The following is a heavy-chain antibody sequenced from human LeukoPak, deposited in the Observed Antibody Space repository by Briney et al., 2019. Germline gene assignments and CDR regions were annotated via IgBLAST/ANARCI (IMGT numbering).Heavy chain of an antibody. CDR1: GFTFSSYW. CDR3: ARDLYCSGGSCYSQNWFDP. D-gene: IGHD2-15*01. J-gene: IGHJ5*02. CDR2: INSDGSST. Sequence: GGSLRLSCAASGFTFSSYWMHWVRQAPGKGLVWVSRINSDGSSTNYADSVKGRFTISRDNAKNTLYQQMNSLSAEDTAVYYSARDLYCSGGSCYSQNWFDPWGQGTLVTVSS. V-gene: IGHV3-74*01.